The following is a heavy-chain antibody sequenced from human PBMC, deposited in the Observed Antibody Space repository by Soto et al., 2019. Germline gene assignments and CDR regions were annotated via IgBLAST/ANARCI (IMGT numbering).Heavy chain of an antibody. Sequence: SETLSLTCTVSGDSISSGSYYWTWVRQRPGTGLEWMGYIFYSGSTSYNPSLRSRLSTSVDTSKNEFSLKLSSVTAADTAVYYCEREPLIRGVRYYFDYWGRGTLVTVSS. CDR2: IFYSGST. D-gene: IGHD3-10*01. J-gene: IGHJ4*02. CDR3: EREPLIRGVRYYFDY. V-gene: IGHV4-31*03. CDR1: GDSISSGSYY.